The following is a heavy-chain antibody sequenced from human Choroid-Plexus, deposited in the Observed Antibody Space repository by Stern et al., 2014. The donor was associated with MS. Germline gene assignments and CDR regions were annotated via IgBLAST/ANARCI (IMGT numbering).Heavy chain of an antibody. CDR2: ISYDGSDK. V-gene: IGHV3-30*18. CDR3: AKDRQWSTYFFDY. Sequence: VQLVQSGGGVAQPGRPLILSCAASGFTFSNFGMHWVRPAPGTGLGWVALISYDGSDKYYADSVKGRFTIFRDNSKNTLYMHMNSLRAEDTAVYYCAKDRQWSTYFFDYWGQGSLVTVSS. CDR1: GFTFSNFG. J-gene: IGHJ4*02. D-gene: IGHD2-15*01.